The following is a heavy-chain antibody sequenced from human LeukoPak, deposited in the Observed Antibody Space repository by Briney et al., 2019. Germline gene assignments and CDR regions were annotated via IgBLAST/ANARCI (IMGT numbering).Heavy chain of an antibody. CDR3: ARTDYDILTGARMDV. J-gene: IGHJ6*04. CDR1: GYTFTNYG. V-gene: IGHV1-18*04. Sequence: ASVKVSCKASGYTFTNYGITWVRQAPGEGLEWMGWISAYNANTNYAQKFQGRVTMTTDTSTSTVYMELRSLRSDDTAIYYCARTDYDILTGARMDVWGKGTTVTVSS. D-gene: IGHD3-9*01. CDR2: ISAYNANT.